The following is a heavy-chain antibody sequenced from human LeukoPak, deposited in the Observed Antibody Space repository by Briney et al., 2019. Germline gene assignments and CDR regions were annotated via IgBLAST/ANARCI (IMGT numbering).Heavy chain of an antibody. CDR3: ARTYYDILTGYNPYFDY. J-gene: IGHJ4*02. CDR1: GFTFSDYY. V-gene: IGHV3-11*04. CDR2: ITSSSTSM. Sequence: GGSLRLSCAASGFTFSDYYMSWIRQAPGKGLEWVSSITSSSTSMYYADSVKGRFTISRDNAKNSLYLQMNSLRAEDTAVYYCARTYYDILTGYNPYFDYWGQGTLVTVSS. D-gene: IGHD3-9*01.